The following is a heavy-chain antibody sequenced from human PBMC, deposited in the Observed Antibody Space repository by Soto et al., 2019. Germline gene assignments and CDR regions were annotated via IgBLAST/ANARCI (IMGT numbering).Heavy chain of an antibody. CDR3: SRVGCSNSKCYTRGMDV. J-gene: IGHJ6*02. Sequence: LTCTVSGGSISGYYWSWVRQPAGKGLEWVGRIYSDGTTNYSPSLKSRVTMSLDTSKDQFSLHLNSVTAADTAVYYCSRVGCSNSKCYTRGMDVWGQGTTVTVSS. V-gene: IGHV4-4*07. CDR1: GGSISGYY. D-gene: IGHD2-2*01. CDR2: IYSDGTT.